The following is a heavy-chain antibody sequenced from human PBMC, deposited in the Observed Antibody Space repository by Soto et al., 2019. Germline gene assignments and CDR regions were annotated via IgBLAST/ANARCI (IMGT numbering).Heavy chain of an antibody. V-gene: IGHV1-69*01. CDR1: RGTISSFG. Sequence: QVQLVQSGAEVKKPGSSVKVSCTTSRGTISSFGMNWVRQAPGQGLEWMGGIVPIDGSTKYAEKFQGRVTITAGASRSTVYMDMSSLRSEDTAVYYCARSFTKSRRGGVAFDYWGQGTLLTVSP. CDR3: ARSFTKSRRGGVAFDY. CDR2: IVPIDGST. J-gene: IGHJ4*02. D-gene: IGHD3-3*01.